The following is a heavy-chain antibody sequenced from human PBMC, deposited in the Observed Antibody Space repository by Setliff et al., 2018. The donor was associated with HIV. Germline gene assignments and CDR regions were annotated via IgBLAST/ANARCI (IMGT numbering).Heavy chain of an antibody. CDR2: IYPSGNI. D-gene: IGHD3-22*01. CDR1: GGSISRYY. J-gene: IGHJ4*02. Sequence: KPSETLSLTCTVSGGSISRYYWSWIRQPAGKGLEWIGRIYPSGNINYNPSLKSRLTMSIDTSKNQFSLKLSSVTATDTAVYYCARSGLTYYYDSSGYWDWGQGTQVTVSS. CDR3: ARSGLTYYYDSSGYWD. V-gene: IGHV4-4*07.